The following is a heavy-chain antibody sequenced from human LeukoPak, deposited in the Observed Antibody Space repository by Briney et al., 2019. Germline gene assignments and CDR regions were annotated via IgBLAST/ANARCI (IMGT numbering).Heavy chain of an antibody. V-gene: IGHV4-61*02. J-gene: IGHJ5*02. CDR1: GGSISSGSYY. Sequence: PSQTLSLTCTVSGGSISSGSYYWSWIRQPAGKGLEWIGRIYTSGSTNYNPSLKSRVTISVDTSKNQFSLKLSSVTAADTAVYYCARGLAYSSSSRWFDPWGQGTLVTVSS. CDR3: ARGLAYSSSSRWFDP. CDR2: IYTSGST. D-gene: IGHD6-6*01.